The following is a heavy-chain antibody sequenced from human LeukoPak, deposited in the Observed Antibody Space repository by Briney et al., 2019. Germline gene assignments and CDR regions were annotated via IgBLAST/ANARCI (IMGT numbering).Heavy chain of an antibody. CDR3: ASNWLVPDDAFDI. Sequence: SETLSLTCTISGGSISSYHWSWIRQPPGKGLEWIGYIYYSGSTNYNPSLKSRVTISVDTSKNRFSLKLSSVTAADTAVYYCASNWLVPDDAFDIWGQGTMVTVSS. CDR1: GGSISSYH. CDR2: IYYSGST. V-gene: IGHV4-59*12. J-gene: IGHJ3*02. D-gene: IGHD6-19*01.